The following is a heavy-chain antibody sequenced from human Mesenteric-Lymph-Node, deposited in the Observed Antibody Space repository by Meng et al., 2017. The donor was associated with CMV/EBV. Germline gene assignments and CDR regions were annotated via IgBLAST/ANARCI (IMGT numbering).Heavy chain of an antibody. V-gene: IGHV3-30-3*01. CDR2: ISYDGSNK. J-gene: IGHJ4*02. D-gene: IGHD3-3*01. CDR1: GFTFSSYA. CDR3: AREARF. Sequence: GESLKISCAASGFTFSSYAMHWVRQAPGKGLEWVAVISYDGSNKYYADSVKGRFTISRDNSKNTLHLQMNSLRAEDTAVYYCAREARFWGQGTLVTVSS.